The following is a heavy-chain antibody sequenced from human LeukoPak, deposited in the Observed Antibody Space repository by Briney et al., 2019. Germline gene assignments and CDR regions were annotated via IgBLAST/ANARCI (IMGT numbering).Heavy chain of an antibody. J-gene: IGHJ4*02. CDR1: GGSISSYY. Sequence: SETLSLTCTVSGGSISSYYWSSIRQPPGKGLEWIGYIYYSGSTNYNPSLKSRVTISVDTSKNQFSLKLSSVTAADTAVYYCARDSSSWYQFDYWGQGTLVTVSS. D-gene: IGHD6-13*01. V-gene: IGHV4-59*01. CDR3: ARDSSSWYQFDY. CDR2: IYYSGST.